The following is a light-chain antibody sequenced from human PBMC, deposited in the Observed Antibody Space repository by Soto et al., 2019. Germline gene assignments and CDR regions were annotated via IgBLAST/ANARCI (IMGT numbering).Light chain of an antibody. CDR3: QQYNSYFYT. CDR1: QTIGSW. CDR2: DAS. Sequence: DIQVTQSPSTLSASVGDSVTITCRASQTIGSWLAWYQQKPGNAPKLLFYDASSLQSGVPSRFSGSGSGTEFTLTISSLQPDDSVTYYCQQYNSYFYTFGQGTKLEIK. J-gene: IGKJ2*01. V-gene: IGKV1-5*01.